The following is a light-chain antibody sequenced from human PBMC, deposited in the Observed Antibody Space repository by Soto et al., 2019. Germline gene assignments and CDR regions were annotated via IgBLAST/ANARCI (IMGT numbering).Light chain of an antibody. CDR1: SSNIGSNT. V-gene: IGLV1-44*01. CDR3: AAWDDSLNGHV. J-gene: IGLJ1*01. Sequence: QSVLTQPPSASGTPGQRVTISCSGSSSNIGSNTVNWYQQLPGTAPKLLIYSNNQRPSGVPDRFSGSKSGTSASLAISGLRSEGESDYYCAAWDDSLNGHVFGTGTKVTV. CDR2: SNN.